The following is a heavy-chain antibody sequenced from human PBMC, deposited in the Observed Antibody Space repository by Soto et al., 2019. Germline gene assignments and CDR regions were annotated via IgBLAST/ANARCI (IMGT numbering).Heavy chain of an antibody. CDR2: ISYDGSNK. J-gene: IGHJ4*02. CDR3: ARDQAGYSSSWSDY. Sequence: GGSLRLSCAASGFTFSSYAMHWVRQAPGKGLEWVAVISYDGSNKYYADSLKGRFNISRDNSKNTLYLQMSSLRAEDTAVYSCARDQAGYSSSWSDYWGQVTLVIVSS. V-gene: IGHV3-30*04. D-gene: IGHD6-13*01. CDR1: GFTFSSYA.